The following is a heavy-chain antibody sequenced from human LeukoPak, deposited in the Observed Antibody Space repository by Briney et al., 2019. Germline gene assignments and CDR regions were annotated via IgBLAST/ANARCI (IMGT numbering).Heavy chain of an antibody. CDR2: INHSGST. CDR1: GGSFSGYY. CDR3: ASDEGEVSTSYLGYFDY. D-gene: IGHD2-2*01. V-gene: IGHV4-34*01. J-gene: IGHJ4*02. Sequence: PSETLSLTCAVYGGSFSGYYWSWIRQPPGKGLEWIGEINHSGSTNYNPSLKSRVTISVDTSKNQFSLKLSSVTAADTTVYYCASDEGEVSTSYLGYFDYWGQGTLVTVSS.